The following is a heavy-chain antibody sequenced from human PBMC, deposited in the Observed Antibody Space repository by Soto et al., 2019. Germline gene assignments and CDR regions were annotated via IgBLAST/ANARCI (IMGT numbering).Heavy chain of an antibody. J-gene: IGHJ4*02. CDR2: IYSTGTT. CDR3: AKDGRGSGSHYNSFGY. Sequence: EVQLVESGGGLIQPGWSLKLSCAASGVTVGNNYMSWVRQAPWKGLEWVSLIYSTGTTTYADSVKGRFTVSRDNAQNALYPQMNSLRAEDTAVYYWAKDGRGSGSHYNSFGYWGQGTLVTVSS. CDR1: GVTVGNNY. V-gene: IGHV3-53*01. D-gene: IGHD3-10*01.